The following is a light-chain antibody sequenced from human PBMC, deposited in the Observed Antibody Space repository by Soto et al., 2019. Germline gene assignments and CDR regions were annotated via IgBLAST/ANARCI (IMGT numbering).Light chain of an antibody. J-gene: IGKJ5*01. CDR3: QQYNNWAPIT. V-gene: IGKV3-15*01. Sequence: EIVMTQSPATLSVSPGERATLSCRASQSVSSNLAWYQQKPGQAPRLLIYGASTMATGIPARFSGSVSGTEFTLTISSLQSEDFPVYYCQQYNNWAPITFGQGTRLEIK. CDR1: QSVSSN. CDR2: GAS.